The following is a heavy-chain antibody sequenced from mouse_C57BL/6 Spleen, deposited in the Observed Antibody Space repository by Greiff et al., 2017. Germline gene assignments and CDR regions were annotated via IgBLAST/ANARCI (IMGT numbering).Heavy chain of an antibody. V-gene: IGHV1-64*01. CDR1: GYTFTSYW. CDR3: AREELLRYGRARDY. CDR2: IHPNSGST. D-gene: IGHD1-1*01. J-gene: IGHJ4*01. Sequence: VQLQQPGAELVKPGASVKLSCKASGYTFTSYWMHWVKQRPGQGLEWIGMIHPNSGSTNYNEKFKSKATMTVDKSSSTAYMQLSSLTSEDSAVYYCAREELLRYGRARDYWGQGTSVTVSS.